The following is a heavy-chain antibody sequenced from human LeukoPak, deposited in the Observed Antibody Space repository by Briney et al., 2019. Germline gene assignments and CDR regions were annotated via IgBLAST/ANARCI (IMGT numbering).Heavy chain of an antibody. V-gene: IGHV1-2*02. CDR2: INPNSGAT. Sequence: ASVKVSCKASGYTFTGYYLHWVRQAPGQGLEWMGWINPNSGATNNAQSFQGRVTVSRDTSISTAYMELSKVTSDDTGAYYCARSRITTIPNFDYWGQGALVTVSS. D-gene: IGHD3-22*01. J-gene: IGHJ4*02. CDR1: GYTFTGYY. CDR3: ARSRITTIPNFDY.